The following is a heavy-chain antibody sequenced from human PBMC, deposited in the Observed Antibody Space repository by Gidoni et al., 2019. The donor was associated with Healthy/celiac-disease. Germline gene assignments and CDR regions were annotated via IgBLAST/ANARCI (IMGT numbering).Heavy chain of an antibody. CDR1: ACSISSYY. Sequence: HVQLQESGPGLVKPSETLSLTCTVSACSISSYYWSWIRQPPGKGLGWIGDIYYSGSTNYTPSLKSRVTISVDTSKIQFSLKLSSVTAAYTAVYYCARLRDFWSGYYHTAWFDPWGQGTLVTVSS. CDR2: IYYSGST. J-gene: IGHJ5*02. D-gene: IGHD3-3*01. V-gene: IGHV4-59*08. CDR3: ARLRDFWSGYYHTAWFDP.